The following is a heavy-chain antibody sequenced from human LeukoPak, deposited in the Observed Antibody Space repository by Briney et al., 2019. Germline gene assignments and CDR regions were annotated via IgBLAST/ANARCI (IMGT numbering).Heavy chain of an antibody. CDR2: IYTSGST. CDR3: ARQQPSSAWYGGDFDY. Sequence: SLSLTRAVDAGCITSYCWRGLRSPPGDALEWIGYIYTSGSTNYNPSLKSRVTISVDTSKNQFSLKLSSVTAADTAVYYCARQQPSSAWYGGDFDYWGQGTLVSVS. J-gene: IGHJ4*02. CDR1: AGCITSYC. D-gene: IGHD6-19*01. V-gene: IGHV4-4*09.